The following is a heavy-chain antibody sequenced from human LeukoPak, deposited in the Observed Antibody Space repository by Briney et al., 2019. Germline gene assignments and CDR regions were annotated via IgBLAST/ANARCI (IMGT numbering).Heavy chain of an antibody. CDR2: INPYNGKT. CDR3: ARDTPQHLKRFDY. Sequence: ASVKVSCKASGYTLDKFGISWVRQAPGQGLEWLGWINPYNGKTIFEEKFQGRVTMTTDTSTSTVYMELTSLRSDDTAVHFCARDTPQHLKRFDYWGQGTLVTVSS. V-gene: IGHV1-18*01. CDR1: GYTLDKFG. J-gene: IGHJ4*02.